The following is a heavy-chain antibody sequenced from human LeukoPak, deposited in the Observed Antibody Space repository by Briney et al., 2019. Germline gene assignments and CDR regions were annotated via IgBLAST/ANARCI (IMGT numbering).Heavy chain of an antibody. J-gene: IGHJ4*02. V-gene: IGHV1-18*01. Sequence: ASVKVSCKASGGTFSSYAISWVRQAPGQGLEWMGWISAYNGNTNYAQKLQGRVTMTTDTSTSTAYMELRSLRSDDTAVYYCARKDYDFWSGYHPLDYWGQGTLVTVSS. CDR3: ARKDYDFWSGYHPLDY. CDR2: ISAYNGNT. D-gene: IGHD3-3*01. CDR1: GGTFSSYA.